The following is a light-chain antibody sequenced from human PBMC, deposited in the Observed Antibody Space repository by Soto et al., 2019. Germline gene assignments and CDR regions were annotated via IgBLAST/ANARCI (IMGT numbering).Light chain of an antibody. CDR3: LQHHSFPRT. Sequence: DIQMTQSPSSLSASVGDRVTITCRASQGIRTDLGWYQQKPGKGPKRLIYSSSNLQSGVPSRFSGSGSRTEFILTISSLQPEDSATYYCLQHHSFPRTFGQGTKVEV. CDR1: QGIRTD. V-gene: IGKV1-17*01. J-gene: IGKJ1*01. CDR2: SSS.